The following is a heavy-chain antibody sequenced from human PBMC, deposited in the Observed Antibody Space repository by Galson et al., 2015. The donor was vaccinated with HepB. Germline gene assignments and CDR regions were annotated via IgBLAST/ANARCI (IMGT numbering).Heavy chain of an antibody. Sequence: SVKVSCKASGYTFTSYDINWVRRATGQGLEWMGWMNPNSGNTGYAQKFQGRDTMTRNTSISTAYMELSSLRSEDTAVYYCARGHGYSYGYPYYYYGMDVWGQGTTVTVSS. CDR1: GYTFTSYD. J-gene: IGHJ6*02. CDR2: MNPNSGNT. CDR3: ARGHGYSYGYPYYYYGMDV. D-gene: IGHD5-18*01. V-gene: IGHV1-8*01.